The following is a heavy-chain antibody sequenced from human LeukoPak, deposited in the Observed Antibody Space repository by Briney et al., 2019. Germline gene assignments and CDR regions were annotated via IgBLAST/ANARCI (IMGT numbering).Heavy chain of an antibody. V-gene: IGHV4-34*01. CDR1: GGSFSGYY. Sequence: SETLSLTCAVCGGSFSGYYWSWIRQPPGKGLERMGEINHSGSTNYNPSLKSRVTISVDTSKNQFSLKLSSVTAADTAVYYCARGVPLRRQWLALVWLYFDYRGQGTLVTVSS. CDR2: INHSGST. J-gene: IGHJ4*02. D-gene: IGHD6-19*01. CDR3: ARGVPLRRQWLALVWLYFDY.